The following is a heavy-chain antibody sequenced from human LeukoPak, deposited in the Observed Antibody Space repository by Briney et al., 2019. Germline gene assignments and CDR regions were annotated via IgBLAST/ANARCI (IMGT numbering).Heavy chain of an antibody. J-gene: IGHJ4*02. Sequence: PGGSLRLSCAASGFTFSNYAMSWVRQAPGKGLEWVSGISSSGGSTFYTDSVKGRFTISRDNSKNTLYLQMNSLRAEDTAVYYCAKGRYWGPSDYWGQGTLVTVSS. CDR2: ISSSGGST. CDR3: AKGRYWGPSDY. D-gene: IGHD7-27*01. V-gene: IGHV3-23*01. CDR1: GFTFSNYA.